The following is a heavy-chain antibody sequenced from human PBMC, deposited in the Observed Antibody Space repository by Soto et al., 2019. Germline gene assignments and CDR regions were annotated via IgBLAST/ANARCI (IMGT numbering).Heavy chain of an antibody. V-gene: IGHV3-33*01. CDR3: ARDRSGYYYDSSGPFDY. CDR1: GFTFSSYG. J-gene: IGHJ4*02. D-gene: IGHD3-22*01. Sequence: QPGGSLRLSCAASGFTFSSYGMHWVRQAPGKGLEWVAVIWYDGSNKYYADSVKGRFTISRDNSKNTLYLQMNSLRAEDTAVYYCARDRSGYYYDSSGPFDYWGQGTLVTVSS. CDR2: IWYDGSNK.